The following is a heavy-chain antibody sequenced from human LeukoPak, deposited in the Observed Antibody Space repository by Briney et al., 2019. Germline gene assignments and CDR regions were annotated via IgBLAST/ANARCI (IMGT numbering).Heavy chain of an antibody. D-gene: IGHD2-21*02. CDR3: ARDLLVYCGGDCSAHSSLYV. CDR1: GYTFSEYY. J-gene: IGHJ6*02. CDR2: ISSSGSTI. Sequence: GGSLRLFCAASGYTFSEYYMSWTREAPGKGLEGVSYISSSGSTIYCADSVEGRFTIHRENDKHSLYLHKNSVSAEDTPVYYCARDLLVYCGGDCSAHSSLYVWGQGTTVTVSS. V-gene: IGHV3-11*04.